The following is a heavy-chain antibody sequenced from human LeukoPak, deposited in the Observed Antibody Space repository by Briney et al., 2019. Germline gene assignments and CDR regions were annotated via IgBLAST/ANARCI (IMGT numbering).Heavy chain of an antibody. CDR2: ISAYNGNT. V-gene: IGHV1-18*04. Sequence: ASVKVSCKASGYTFTSYGISWVRQAPGQGLEWMGWISAYNGNTNYAQKLQGRVTMTTDTSTSTAYMEPRSLRSDDTAVYYCARWDEYYYGSGTDYWGQGTLVTVSS. D-gene: IGHD3-10*01. J-gene: IGHJ4*02. CDR1: GYTFTSYG. CDR3: ARWDEYYYGSGTDY.